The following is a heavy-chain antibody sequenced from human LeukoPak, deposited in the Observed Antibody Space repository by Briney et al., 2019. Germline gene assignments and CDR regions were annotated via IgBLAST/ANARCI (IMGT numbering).Heavy chain of an antibody. Sequence: PSETLSLTCTVSGASFSSSTYYWGWIRQPPGKGLEWIGSIYYSGSTYYNPSLKSRVTMSVDTSKNQFSLKLSSVTAADTAVYYCARHAGGKSATGTRPFDYWGQGTLVTVSS. D-gene: IGHD6-13*01. CDR3: ARHAGGKSATGTRPFDY. CDR1: GASFSSSTYY. CDR2: IYYSGST. V-gene: IGHV4-39*01. J-gene: IGHJ4*02.